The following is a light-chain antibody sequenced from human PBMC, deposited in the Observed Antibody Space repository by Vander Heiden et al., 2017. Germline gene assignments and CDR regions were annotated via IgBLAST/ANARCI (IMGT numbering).Light chain of an antibody. CDR3: VLYMGRGIVI. CDR2: FTN. J-gene: IGLJ2*01. Sequence: QPVVTQAPSFSVSPGWTVTLTCGLSSGSVATSYYPSWYQQTPGQAPRTLIYFTNTRSSGVPDRFSGSILGNKAALTITGAQADDESDYYCVLYMGRGIVIFGGGTKLTVL. CDR1: SGSVATSYY. V-gene: IGLV8-61*01.